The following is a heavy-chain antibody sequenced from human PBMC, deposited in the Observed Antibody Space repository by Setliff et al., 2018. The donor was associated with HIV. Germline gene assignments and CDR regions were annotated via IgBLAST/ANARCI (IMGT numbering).Heavy chain of an antibody. D-gene: IGHD1-26*01. V-gene: IGHV1-2*02. Sequence: ASVKVSCKASGYTFTGYYMHWVRQAPGQGLEWMGWINPNSGGTNYAQKFQGRVTMTRDTSISTAYMEVSRLRSDDTAVFYCARVRVGATPLDYWGQGTLVTVSS. CDR3: ARVRVGATPLDY. CDR2: INPNSGGT. CDR1: GYTFTGYY. J-gene: IGHJ4*02.